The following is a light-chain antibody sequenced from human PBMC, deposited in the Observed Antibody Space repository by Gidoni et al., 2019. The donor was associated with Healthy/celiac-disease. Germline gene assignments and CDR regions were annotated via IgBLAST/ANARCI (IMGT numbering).Light chain of an antibody. CDR3: AAWDDSLNGVV. J-gene: IGLJ2*01. V-gene: IGLV1-44*01. CDR2: TNN. Sequence: QSVLTQQPSASGTPGQRVTISCSGSSSNIGSNTVNWYQQLPGTATKLLIYTNNQRPSGVPDRFSGSKSGTSASLAISGLQSEDEADYYCAAWDDSLNGVVFGGGTKLTVL. CDR1: SSNIGSNT.